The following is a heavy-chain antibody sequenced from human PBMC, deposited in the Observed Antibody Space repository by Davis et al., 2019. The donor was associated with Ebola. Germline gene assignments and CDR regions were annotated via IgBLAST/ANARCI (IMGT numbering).Heavy chain of an antibody. J-gene: IGHJ5*02. D-gene: IGHD2-15*01. V-gene: IGHV3-7*01. CDR2: IKQDGSEK. CDR1: GFTFSSYW. Sequence: PGGSLRLSCAASGFTFSSYWMSWVRQAPGKGLEWVANIKQDGSEKYYVDSVKGRFTIPRDNAKNSLYLQMNSMRAEDTAVYYCARGHWGYCSGGSCFRGGKKNWFDPWGQGTLVTVSS. CDR3: ARGHWGYCSGGSCFRGGKKNWFDP.